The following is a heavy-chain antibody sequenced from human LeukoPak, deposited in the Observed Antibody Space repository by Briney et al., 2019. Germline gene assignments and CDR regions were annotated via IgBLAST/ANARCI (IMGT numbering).Heavy chain of an antibody. J-gene: IGHJ5*02. CDR1: GGSFSGYY. Sequence: SETLSLTCAVYGGSFSGYYWSWIRQPPGKGLEYIGSIFSSGRTYYNPSLKSRVSISVDTSKHQFSLKLSSVTAADTAVYYCARAGYSGYAGWFDPWGQGTLVTVSS. D-gene: IGHD5-12*01. CDR2: IFSSGRT. CDR3: ARAGYSGYAGWFDP. V-gene: IGHV4-34*12.